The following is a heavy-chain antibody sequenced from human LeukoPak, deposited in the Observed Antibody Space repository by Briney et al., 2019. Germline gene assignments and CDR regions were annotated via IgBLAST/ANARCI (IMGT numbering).Heavy chain of an antibody. CDR3: ARFNYDSSGYSFDY. D-gene: IGHD3-22*01. Sequence: SETLSLTRAVSGGSISSSNWWSWVRQPPGKGLEWIGEIYHSGSTNYNPSLKSRVTISVDKSKNQFSLKLSSVTAADTAVYYCARFNYDSSGYSFDYWGQGTLVTVSS. J-gene: IGHJ4*02. CDR2: IYHSGST. V-gene: IGHV4-4*02. CDR1: GGSISSSNW.